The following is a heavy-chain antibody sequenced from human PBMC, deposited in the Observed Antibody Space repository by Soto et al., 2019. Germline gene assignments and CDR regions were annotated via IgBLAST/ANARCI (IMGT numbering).Heavy chain of an antibody. CDR3: AIFIRYYYDSSGYYEAFDI. Sequence: PSEALSLTCTVSGGSISSSSYYWGWIRQPPGKGLEWIGSIYYSGSTYYNPSLKSRVTISVDTSKNQFSLKLSSVTAADTAVYYCAIFIRYYYDSSGYYEAFDIWGQGTMVTVAS. CDR2: IYYSGST. D-gene: IGHD3-22*01. J-gene: IGHJ3*02. V-gene: IGHV4-39*01. CDR1: GGSISSSSYY.